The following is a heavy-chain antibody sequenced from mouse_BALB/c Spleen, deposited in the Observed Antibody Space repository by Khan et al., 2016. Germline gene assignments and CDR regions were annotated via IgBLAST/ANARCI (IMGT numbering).Heavy chain of an antibody. CDR3: ASCYGYNGGFAY. CDR1: GFSITGFA. Sequence: QVQLKESGPGLVAPSQSLSITCTVPGFSITGFAVNWVRQPPGKGLEWLGVIWGDGSTDYDSALKSRLSISKDDSKSQVFLKMNSLQTDDTAGYCGASCYGYNGGFAYWGQGTLVTVSA. V-gene: IGHV2-6-7*01. CDR2: IWGDGST. J-gene: IGHJ3*01. D-gene: IGHD2-2*01.